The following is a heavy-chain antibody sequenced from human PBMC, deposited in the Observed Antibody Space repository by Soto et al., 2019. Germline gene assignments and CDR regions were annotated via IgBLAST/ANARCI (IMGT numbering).Heavy chain of an antibody. Sequence: GGSLRLSCAASGFTFSSYAMSWVRQAPGKGLEWVSAISGSGGSTYYADSVKGRFTISRDNSKNTLYLQMNSLRAEDTAVYYCAKDRGYDSSGYSYPYYFDDWGQGTLVTVAS. D-gene: IGHD3-22*01. J-gene: IGHJ4*02. CDR1: GFTFSSYA. CDR3: AKDRGYDSSGYSYPYYFDD. CDR2: ISGSGGST. V-gene: IGHV3-23*01.